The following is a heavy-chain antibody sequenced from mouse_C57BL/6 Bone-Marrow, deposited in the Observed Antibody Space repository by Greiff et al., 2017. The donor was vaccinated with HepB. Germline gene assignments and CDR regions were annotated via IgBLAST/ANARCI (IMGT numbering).Heavy chain of an antibody. CDR2: ISYSGST. V-gene: IGHV3-1*01. D-gene: IGHD1-1*01. CDR1: GYSITSGYD. J-gene: IGHJ2*01. Sequence: EVQRVESGPGMVKPSQSLSLTCTVPGYSITSGYDWHWIRHFPGNKLEWMGYISYSGSTNYNPSLKSRISITHDTSKNHFFLKLNSVTTEDTATYYCASRLLRVPYFDYWGQGTTLTVSS. CDR3: ASRLLRVPYFDY.